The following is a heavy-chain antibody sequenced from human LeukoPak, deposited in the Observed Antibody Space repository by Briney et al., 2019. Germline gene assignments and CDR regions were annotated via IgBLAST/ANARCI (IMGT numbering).Heavy chain of an antibody. CDR3: AKGNY. Sequence: PGGSLRLSCAASGFTFYNYAMTWVRQAPGRGLEWVSAIGGSGSTTYYADSVQGRFTISRDNSKNMLYLQMSSLRAEDTAVYFCAKGNYWGQGTLVTVSS. CDR1: GFTFYNYA. J-gene: IGHJ4*02. CDR2: IGGSGSTT. V-gene: IGHV3-23*01.